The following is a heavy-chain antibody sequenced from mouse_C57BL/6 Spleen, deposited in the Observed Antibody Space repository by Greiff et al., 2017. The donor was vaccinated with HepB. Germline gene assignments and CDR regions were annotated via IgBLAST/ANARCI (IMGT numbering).Heavy chain of an antibody. V-gene: IGHV1-42*01. D-gene: IGHD2-5*01. CDR2: INPSTGGT. CDR1: GYSFTGYY. CDR3: ARLGSNYGYFDY. J-gene: IGHJ2*01. Sequence: EVQLVESGPELVKPGASVKISCKASGYSFTGYYMNWVKQSPEKSLEWIGEINPSTGGTTYNQKFKAKATLTVDKSSSTAYMQLKSLTSEDSAVYYCARLGSNYGYFDYWGQGTTLTVSS.